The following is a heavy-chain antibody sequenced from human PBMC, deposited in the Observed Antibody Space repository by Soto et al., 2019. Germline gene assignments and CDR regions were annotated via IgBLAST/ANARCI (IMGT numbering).Heavy chain of an antibody. J-gene: IGHJ1*01. CDR1: GGTFSGYA. CDR2: IIPILGIT. CDR3: ARDPRSITGATSSEDFQH. V-gene: IGHV1-69*01. Sequence: QAQLMQSGAEVKKPGSSAKVSCKASGGTFSGYAISWVRQAPGQGLEWMGGIIPILGITNYAQKFQGRITIAADESTGTVYMDLRSLRSEDTAVYYCARDPRSITGATSSEDFQHWGQGTLVSVSS. D-gene: IGHD1-20*01.